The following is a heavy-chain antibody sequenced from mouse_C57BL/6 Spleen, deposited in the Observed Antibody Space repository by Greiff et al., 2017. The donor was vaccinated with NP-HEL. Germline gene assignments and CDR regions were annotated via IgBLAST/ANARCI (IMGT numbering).Heavy chain of an antibody. CDR3: ARRNWDGDYFDY. CDR2: ISNLAYST. CDR1: GFTFSDYG. D-gene: IGHD4-1*01. J-gene: IGHJ2*01. V-gene: IGHV5-15*01. Sequence: EVMLVESGGGLVQPGGSLKLSCAASGFTFSDYGMAWVRQAPRQGPEWVAFISNLAYSTYYADTVTGRSTISRENAKNTLYMEMSSLRSEDTAMDYCARRNWDGDYFDYWGQGTTLTVSS.